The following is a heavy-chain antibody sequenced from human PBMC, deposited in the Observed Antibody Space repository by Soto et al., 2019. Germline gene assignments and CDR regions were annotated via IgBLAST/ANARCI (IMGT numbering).Heavy chain of an antibody. CDR1: GGSISSYY. J-gene: IGHJ6*02. CDR3: AGGGQWLAHSSCGMDA. Sequence: QVQLQESGPGLVKPSETLSLTCTVSGGSISSYYWSWIRQPPGKGLEWIGYIYYSGSTNYNPSLKSRATIPVDTSKNQFSLQLSSVTAADTAVYYCAGGGQWLAHSSCGMDAWGQGTTVTVSS. D-gene: IGHD6-19*01. V-gene: IGHV4-59*01. CDR2: IYYSGST.